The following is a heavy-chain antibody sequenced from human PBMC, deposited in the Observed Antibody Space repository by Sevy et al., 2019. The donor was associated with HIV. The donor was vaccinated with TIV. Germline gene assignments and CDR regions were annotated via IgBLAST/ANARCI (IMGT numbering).Heavy chain of an antibody. CDR3: ARGLILEGSWYGMDV. CDR1: GFTVSSNY. CDR2: IYSDGNT. J-gene: IGHJ6*02. D-gene: IGHD3-3*01. Sequence: GGSLRLSCAASGFTVSSNYMSWVRQAPGKGLEWMSVIYSDGNTYYADSVEGRFTISRDNSKNTLYLEMNSLRAEDTAVYYCARGLILEGSWYGMDVWGQGTTVTVSS. V-gene: IGHV3-53*01.